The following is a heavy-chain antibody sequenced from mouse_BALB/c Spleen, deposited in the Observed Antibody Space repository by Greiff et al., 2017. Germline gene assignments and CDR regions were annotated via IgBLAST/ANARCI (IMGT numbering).Heavy chain of an antibody. CDR3: ARRGYRYDNYFDY. J-gene: IGHJ2*01. Sequence: EVMLVESGPGLVKPSQSLSLTCTVTGYSITSDYAWNWIRQFPGNKLEWMGYISYSGSTSYNPSLKSRISITRDTSKNQFFLQLNSVTTEDTATYYCARRGYRYDNYFDYWGQGTTLTVSS. D-gene: IGHD2-14*01. CDR2: ISYSGST. CDR1: GYSITSDYA. V-gene: IGHV3-2*02.